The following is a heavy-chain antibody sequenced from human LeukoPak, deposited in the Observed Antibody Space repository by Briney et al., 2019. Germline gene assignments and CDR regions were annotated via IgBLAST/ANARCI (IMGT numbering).Heavy chain of an antibody. CDR3: AKDPRAYRMDWFDP. Sequence: GGSLRLSCAASGFNFSGYWMTWVRQAPGKGLEWVANIKQDGSEKYYVDSLKGRFTISRDNAKNSLYLQMNSLRAEDTAVYYCAKDPRAYRMDWFDPWGQGTLVTVSS. CDR1: GFNFSGYW. V-gene: IGHV3-7*03. D-gene: IGHD1-26*01. CDR2: IKQDGSEK. J-gene: IGHJ5*02.